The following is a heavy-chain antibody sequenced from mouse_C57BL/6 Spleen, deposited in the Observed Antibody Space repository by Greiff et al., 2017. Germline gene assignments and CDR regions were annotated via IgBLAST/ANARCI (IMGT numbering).Heavy chain of an antibody. Sequence: LQESGAELVKPGASVKMSCKASGYTFTSYWITWVKQRPGQGLEWIGDIYPGSGSTNYNEKFKSKATLTVDTSSSTAYMQLSSRTSENSAVYYCASPYYYGSSPYAMDYWGQGTSVTVSS. CDR1: GYTFTSYW. V-gene: IGHV1-55*01. CDR2: IYPGSGST. CDR3: ASPYYYGSSPYAMDY. D-gene: IGHD1-1*01. J-gene: IGHJ4*01.